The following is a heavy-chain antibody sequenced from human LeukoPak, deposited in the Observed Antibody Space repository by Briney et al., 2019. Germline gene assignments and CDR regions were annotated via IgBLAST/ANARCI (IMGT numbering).Heavy chain of an antibody. CDR3: ARDNPHYDILTGFGSPEFDY. CDR1: GGSISGYY. D-gene: IGHD3-9*01. Sequence: SETLSLTCNVSGGSISGYYWSWIRQPAGKGLEWIGRIYSSGTTNYNPSLKSRLTMSVDTSKNQFSLELSSVTAADTAVYYCARDNPHYDILTGFGSPEFDYWGQGTLVTVSS. J-gene: IGHJ4*02. CDR2: IYSSGTT. V-gene: IGHV4-4*07.